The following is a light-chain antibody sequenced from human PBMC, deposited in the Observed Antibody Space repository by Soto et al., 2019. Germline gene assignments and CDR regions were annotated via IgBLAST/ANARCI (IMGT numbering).Light chain of an antibody. CDR1: SGDVGGYNF. J-gene: IGLJ3*02. CDR3: AAWDDSLNGPV. V-gene: IGLV2-11*01. CDR2: DVS. Sequence: QSALTQPRSVSGSPGQSVTISCTGTSGDVGGYNFVSWYQQHPGKAPTLMIFDVSQRPSGVPDRFSGSKSGTSASLAISGLQSEDEADYYCAAWDDSLNGPVFGGGTKLTVL.